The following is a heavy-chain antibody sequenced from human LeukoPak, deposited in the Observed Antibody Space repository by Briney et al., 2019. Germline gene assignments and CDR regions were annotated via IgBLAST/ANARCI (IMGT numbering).Heavy chain of an antibody. Sequence: GESLEISCKGSGYSFTSYWIGWVRQMPGKGPEWMGIIYPGDSDTRYSPSFQGQVTISADKSISTAYLQWSSLKASDTAMYYCVRRPTQMRLRLGDAFDIWGQGTMVTVSS. CDR1: GYSFTSYW. J-gene: IGHJ3*02. CDR2: IYPGDSDT. D-gene: IGHD3-16*01. CDR3: VRRPTQMRLRLGDAFDI. V-gene: IGHV5-51*01.